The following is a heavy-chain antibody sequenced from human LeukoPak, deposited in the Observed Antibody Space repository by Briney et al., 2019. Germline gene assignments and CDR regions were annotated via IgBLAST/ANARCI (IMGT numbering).Heavy chain of an antibody. CDR2: IYTSGST. V-gene: IGHV4-61*02. Sequence: SETLSLTCTVSGGSISSGSYYWSWIRQPAGKGLEWIGRIYTSGSTNYNPSLKSRVTISVDTSKNQFSLKLSSVTAADTAVYYCARKQRGTVTTKILRRNWFDPWGQGTLVTVSS. CDR1: GGSISSGSYY. CDR3: ARKQRGTVTTKILRRNWFDP. D-gene: IGHD4-17*01. J-gene: IGHJ5*02.